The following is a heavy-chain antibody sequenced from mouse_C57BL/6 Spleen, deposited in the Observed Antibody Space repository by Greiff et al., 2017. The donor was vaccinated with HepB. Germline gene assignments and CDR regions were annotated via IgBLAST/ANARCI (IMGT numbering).Heavy chain of an antibody. Sequence: VKVVESGAELVRPGASVTLSCKASGYTFTDYEMHWVKQTPVHGLEWIGAIDPETGGTAYNQKFKGKAILTADKSSSTAYMELRSLTSEDSAVYYCTRSGFAYWGQVTLVTVSA. CDR1: GYTFTDYE. V-gene: IGHV1-15*01. J-gene: IGHJ3*01. CDR2: IDPETGGT. CDR3: TRSGFAY.